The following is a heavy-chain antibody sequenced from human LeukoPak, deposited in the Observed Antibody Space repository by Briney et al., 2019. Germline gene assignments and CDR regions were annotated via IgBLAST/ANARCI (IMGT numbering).Heavy chain of an antibody. J-gene: IGHJ4*02. CDR2: ISYDGSDK. Sequence: GGSLRLSCAASGFTFSSYAMHWVRQAPGKGLEWVALISYDGSDKYYADSVKGRFTISRDNSKNTLYLQMNNLRPEDTAVYHCARGSYSSSWKTFGYWGQGTLVTVSS. V-gene: IGHV3-30*04. CDR3: ARGSYSSSWKTFGY. CDR1: GFTFSSYA. D-gene: IGHD6-13*01.